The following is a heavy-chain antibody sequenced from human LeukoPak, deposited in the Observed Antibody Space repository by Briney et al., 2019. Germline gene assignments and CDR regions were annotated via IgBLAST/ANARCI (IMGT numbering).Heavy chain of an antibody. CDR1: GFTFSNAW. CDR2: IKSKTDGGTT. Sequence: GGSLRLSCAASGFTFSNAWMSWVRQAPGKGLEWVGRIKSKTDGGTTDYAAPVKGRFTISRDDSKNTLYLQMNSLKTEDTAVYYCTTFGPEQWLVLDHYYYYGMDVWGQGTTVTVSS. V-gene: IGHV3-15*01. J-gene: IGHJ6*02. CDR3: TTFGPEQWLVLDHYYYYGMDV. D-gene: IGHD6-19*01.